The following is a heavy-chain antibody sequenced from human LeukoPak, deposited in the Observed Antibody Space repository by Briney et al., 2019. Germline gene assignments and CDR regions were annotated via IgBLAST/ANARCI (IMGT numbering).Heavy chain of an antibody. CDR2: INQSGDT. Sequence: KPSETLSLTCAVYGGSFSDYDWSWIRQPPGKGLEWIGEINQSGDTNCDPSLKSRVTMSIDTSKSQFSLNLRSVTAADTAVYYCARYVPVRTGTTRASFDYWGQGTLVTVSS. D-gene: IGHD1-1*01. J-gene: IGHJ4*02. V-gene: IGHV4-34*01. CDR1: GGSFSDYD. CDR3: ARYVPVRTGTTRASFDY.